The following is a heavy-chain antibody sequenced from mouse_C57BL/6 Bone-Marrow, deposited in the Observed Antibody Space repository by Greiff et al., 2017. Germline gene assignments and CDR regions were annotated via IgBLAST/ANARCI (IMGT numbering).Heavy chain of an antibody. J-gene: IGHJ2*01. Sequence: VQLQQSGAELVRPGTSVKVSCKASGYAFTNYLIEWVKQRPGQGLEWIGVLNPGSGGTNYNEKFKGKATLTADKSSSTAYMQLSSLTSEDSAVYFCAREYYPYCDYWGQGTTLTVAA. CDR1: GYAFTNYL. D-gene: IGHD1-1*02. V-gene: IGHV1-54*01. CDR3: AREYYPYCDY. CDR2: LNPGSGGT.